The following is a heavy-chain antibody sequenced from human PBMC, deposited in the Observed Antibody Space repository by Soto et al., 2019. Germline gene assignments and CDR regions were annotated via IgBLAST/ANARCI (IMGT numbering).Heavy chain of an antibody. D-gene: IGHD4-17*01. CDR3: ARDPRFDAFDI. V-gene: IGHV3-33*01. CDR1: GFTFSSYG. J-gene: IGHJ3*02. Sequence: QVQLVESGGGVVQPGRSLRLSCAASGFTFSSYGMHWVRQAPGKGLEWVAVIWYDGSNKYYADSVKGRFTISRDNYKNTLYLQMNSLRAEDTAVYYCARDPRFDAFDIWGQGKMVTVSS. CDR2: IWYDGSNK.